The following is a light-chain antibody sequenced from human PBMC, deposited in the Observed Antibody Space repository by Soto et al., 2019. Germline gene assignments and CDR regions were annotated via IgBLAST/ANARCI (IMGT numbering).Light chain of an antibody. J-gene: IGLJ3*02. CDR1: SSDVGGYDY. V-gene: IGLV2-14*01. CDR2: EVS. CDR3: SSYTSGSTSRV. Sequence: QSVLTQPASVSGSPGQSITISCTGTSSDVGGYDYVSWYQQHPGNAPKLIIYEVSNRPSGVSNRFSGSKSGNTASLTISGLQAEDEADYYCSSYTSGSTSRVFGGGTKLTVL.